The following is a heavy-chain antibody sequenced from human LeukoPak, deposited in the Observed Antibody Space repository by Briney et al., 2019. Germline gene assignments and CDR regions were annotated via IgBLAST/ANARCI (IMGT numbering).Heavy chain of an antibody. CDR3: TKSPYSSAWHYFAY. Sequence: GGSLRLSCAASGFTFSSYAMNWVRQAPGKGLEWVSVISGSGGSTYYADSVKGRFTISRDNSKNTLDLQMDSLRAEDTAVYYCTKSPYSSAWHYFAYWGQGTLVTVSS. CDR2: ISGSGGST. D-gene: IGHD6-19*01. V-gene: IGHV3-23*01. CDR1: GFTFSSYA. J-gene: IGHJ4*02.